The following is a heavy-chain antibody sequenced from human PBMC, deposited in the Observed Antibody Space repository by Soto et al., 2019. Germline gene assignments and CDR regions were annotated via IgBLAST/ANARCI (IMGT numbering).Heavy chain of an antibody. CDR2: ISRYGDFT. D-gene: IGHD3-22*01. V-gene: IGHV3-23*01. CDR1: GFTFNIYA. Sequence: EVQLLESGGDLIQPGGSLRLSCAASGFTFNIYAMTWVRQAPGKGLEWVSAISRYGDFTYYADSVEGRFTISRDNSKSTLYLQMNSLRAEDTAVYYCAKDRYLDHDSRGYLFDNWGQGALVTFSS. CDR3: AKDRYLDHDSRGYLFDN. J-gene: IGHJ4*02.